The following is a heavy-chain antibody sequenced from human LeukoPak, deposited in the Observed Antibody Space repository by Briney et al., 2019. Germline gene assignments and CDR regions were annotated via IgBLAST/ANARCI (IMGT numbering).Heavy chain of an antibody. Sequence: SETLSLTCTVSGDSISSSLYYWGWIRQPPGRGLEWIGTIYYSETTYYNPSLKSRVTISVDTSKNQFSLKLSSVTAADTAVYYCARDGPTYYYDSSGYPRYYYYYMDVWGKGTTVTVSS. CDR1: GDSISSSLYY. D-gene: IGHD3-22*01. CDR2: IYYSETT. CDR3: ARDGPTYYYDSSGYPRYYYYYMDV. V-gene: IGHV4-39*07. J-gene: IGHJ6*03.